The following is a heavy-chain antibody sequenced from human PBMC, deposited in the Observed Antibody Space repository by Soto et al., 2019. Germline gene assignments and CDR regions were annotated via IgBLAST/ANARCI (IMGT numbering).Heavy chain of an antibody. V-gene: IGHV1-69*01. D-gene: IGHD5-18*01. CDR3: ARGAMANFDY. Sequence: QVQLVQSGAEVKKPGSSVKVSCKASGGTFGSQGIAWVRQAPGQGLEWMGGFIAMLGTPTYAKKVQGRATISADESLTASYLELRSLRSEDTGVYFCARGAMANFDYWGQGTVVTVSS. CDR1: GGTFGSQG. CDR2: FIAMLGTP. J-gene: IGHJ4*02.